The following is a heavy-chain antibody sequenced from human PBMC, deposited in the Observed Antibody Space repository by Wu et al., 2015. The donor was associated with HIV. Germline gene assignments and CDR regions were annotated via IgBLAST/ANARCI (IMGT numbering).Heavy chain of an antibody. CDR1: EKLFSGY. CDR3: ALETQLWSRGFDI. Sequence: QMQLVQSGAELKKPGASVRISCEASEKLFSGYLHWVRQIRGQGLEWMGWINPKNGGTNYARQFQGRVIMTKDTSFNTAYMDLQILKDDDTAVYFCALETQLWSRGFDIWGQGTLLTVSS. J-gene: IGHJ3*02. D-gene: IGHD1-1*01. V-gene: IGHV1-2*02. CDR2: INPKNGGT.